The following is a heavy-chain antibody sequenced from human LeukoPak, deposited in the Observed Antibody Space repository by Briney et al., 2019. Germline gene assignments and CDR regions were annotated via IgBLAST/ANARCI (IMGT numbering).Heavy chain of an antibody. CDR3: ARDWGFGDSEDWFDP. V-gene: IGHV3-23*01. Sequence: PGGSLRLSCAASGFTFSSYAMSWVRQAPGKGLEWVSSISATGGSTYYADSVKGRSTISRDNSKNTLYLQMNSLRAEDTAVYYCARDWGFGDSEDWFDPWGQGTLVTVSS. CDR1: GFTFSSYA. CDR2: ISATGGST. J-gene: IGHJ5*02. D-gene: IGHD3-10*01.